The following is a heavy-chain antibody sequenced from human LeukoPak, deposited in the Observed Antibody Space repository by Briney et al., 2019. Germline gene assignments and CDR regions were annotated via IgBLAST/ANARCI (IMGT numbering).Heavy chain of an antibody. Sequence: ASVKVSCKGSGYTFTDYYMHWVRQAPGQGLEWMGWSNPIRGVTNYARRFQGRVTMARNTSISTAYMELSRLTSDDTAIYYCAFGSLSSGHYDDAFDIWGQGTVVTVSS. CDR2: SNPIRGVT. J-gene: IGHJ3*02. V-gene: IGHV1-2*02. CDR1: GYTFTDYY. D-gene: IGHD3-22*01. CDR3: AFGSLSSGHYDDAFDI.